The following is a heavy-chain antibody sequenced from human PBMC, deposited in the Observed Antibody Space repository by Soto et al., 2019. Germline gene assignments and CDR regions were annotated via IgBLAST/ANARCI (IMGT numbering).Heavy chain of an antibody. D-gene: IGHD7-27*01. Sequence: SETLSLTCTVSGGSISSYYWSWIRQPPGKGLEWIGYIYYSGSTNYNPSLKSRVTISVDTSKNQFSLKLSSVTAADTAVYYCARWGSRHHAFDIWGQGTMVTVSS. V-gene: IGHV4-59*01. CDR1: GGSISSYY. CDR3: ARWGSRHHAFDI. J-gene: IGHJ3*02. CDR2: IYYSGST.